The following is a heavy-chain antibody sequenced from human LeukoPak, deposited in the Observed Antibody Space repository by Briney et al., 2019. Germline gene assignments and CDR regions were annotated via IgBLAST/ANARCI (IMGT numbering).Heavy chain of an antibody. J-gene: IGHJ4*02. CDR2: ISGSGGST. D-gene: IGHD3-10*01. Sequence: GGSLRLSCAASGFTFSSYAMSWVRQAPGKGLEWVSAISGSGGSTYYADSVKGRFTISRDNSKNTLYLQMNSLRAEDTAAYYCAKDYYGSGSFFDYWGQGTLVTVSS. CDR3: AKDYYGSGSFFDY. V-gene: IGHV3-23*01. CDR1: GFTFSSYA.